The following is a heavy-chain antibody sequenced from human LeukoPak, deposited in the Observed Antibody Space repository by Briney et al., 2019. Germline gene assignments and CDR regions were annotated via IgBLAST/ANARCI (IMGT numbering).Heavy chain of an antibody. J-gene: IGHJ4*02. CDR2: ISYDGSNK. Sequence: GGSLRLSCAASGFTFSSYGMHWVRQAPGKGLEWVAVISYDGSNKYYADSVKGRFTISRDNSKNTLYLQMNSLRAEDTAVYYCAKGSSIAFDYWGQGTLVTVSS. CDR1: GFTFSSYG. CDR3: AKGSSIAFDY. V-gene: IGHV3-30*18. D-gene: IGHD6-6*01.